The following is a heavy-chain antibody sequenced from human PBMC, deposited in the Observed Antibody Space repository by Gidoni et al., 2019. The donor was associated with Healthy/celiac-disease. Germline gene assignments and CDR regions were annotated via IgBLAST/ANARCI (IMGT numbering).Heavy chain of an antibody. CDR2: ISSSGSTI. V-gene: IGHV3-11*01. Sequence: QVQLVESGGGLVKPGGSLRLSCAASGFTFSAYYMSWIRQAPGQGPEWVSYISSSGSTIYYADSVKGRFTISRDNAKNSLYLQMNSLRAEDTAVYYCARGRMIKVTATEKDAFDIWGQGTMVTVSS. D-gene: IGHD2-21*02. CDR3: ARGRMIKVTATEKDAFDI. J-gene: IGHJ3*02. CDR1: GFTFSAYY.